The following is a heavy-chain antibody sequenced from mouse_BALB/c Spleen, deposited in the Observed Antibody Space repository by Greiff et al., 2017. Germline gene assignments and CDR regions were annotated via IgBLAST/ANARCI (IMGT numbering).Heavy chain of an antibody. V-gene: IGHV5-17*02. Sequence: EVQLVESGGGLVQPGGSRKLSCAASGFTFSSFGMHWVRQAPEKGLEWVAYISSGSSTIYYADTVKGRFTISRDNPKNTLFLQMTSLRSEDTAMYYCARAYYGNYGVAMDYWGQGTSVTVSS. CDR1: GFTFSSFG. CDR2: ISSGSSTI. J-gene: IGHJ4*01. D-gene: IGHD2-10*01. CDR3: ARAYYGNYGVAMDY.